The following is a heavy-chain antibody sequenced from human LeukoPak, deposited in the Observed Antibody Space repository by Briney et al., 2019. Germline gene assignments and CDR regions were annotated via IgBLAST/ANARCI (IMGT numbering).Heavy chain of an antibody. CDR3: ARRRITMVRGVIVQYYFDY. Sequence: PSETLSLTCTVSGGSISSSTYYWGWLRQSPGKGLEWIGSIYYSGKTYYNPSLKSRVTMSLDTPKNQFSLKLSSVTAADTAVYYCARRRITMVRGVIVQYYFDYWGQGTLVTVSS. CDR1: GGSISSSTYY. V-gene: IGHV4-39*07. CDR2: IYYSGKT. D-gene: IGHD3-10*01. J-gene: IGHJ4*02.